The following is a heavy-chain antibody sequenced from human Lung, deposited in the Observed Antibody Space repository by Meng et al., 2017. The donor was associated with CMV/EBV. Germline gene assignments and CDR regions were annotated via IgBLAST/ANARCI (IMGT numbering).Heavy chain of an antibody. J-gene: IGHJ4*02. Sequence: GGSXRLXCAASGFXFSSYWMHWVRQAPGKGLVWVSRINSDGSSTSYADSVKGRFTISRDNAKNTLYLQMNSLRAEDTAVYYCARAADLYDYYDSSGYYGCWXQGTXVTVSS. CDR3: ARAADLYDYYDSSGYYGC. D-gene: IGHD3-22*01. V-gene: IGHV3-74*01. CDR2: INSDGSST. CDR1: GFXFSSYW.